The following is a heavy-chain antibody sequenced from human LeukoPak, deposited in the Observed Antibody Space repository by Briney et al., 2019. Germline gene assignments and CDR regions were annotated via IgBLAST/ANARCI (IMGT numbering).Heavy chain of an antibody. CDR1: GYTLTGYY. CDR3: ARDRPAYYDILTGYKKHDAFDI. V-gene: IGHV1-2*02. J-gene: IGHJ3*02. CDR2: INPNSGGT. Sequence: GAPVKVSCKASGYTLTGYYMHWVGQAPGQGLEWMGWINPNSGGTNYAQKFQGRVTMTRDTSISTAYMELSRLRSDDTAVYYCARDRPAYYDILTGYKKHDAFDIWGQGTMVTVSS. D-gene: IGHD3-9*01.